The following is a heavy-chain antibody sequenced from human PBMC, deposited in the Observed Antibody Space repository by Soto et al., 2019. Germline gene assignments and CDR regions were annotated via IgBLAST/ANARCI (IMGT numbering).Heavy chain of an antibody. J-gene: IGHJ4*02. CDR1: GFTFSDYY. CDR3: ARPYNWNHFDY. Sequence: GGSLILSCSASGFTFSDYYMSWIRQAPGKWLEWVSYISSDSSNTNYADSVKGRFTISRDNAKNSLYLQMNSLRAEDTAVYYCARPYNWNHFDYWGPGTLVTVSS. D-gene: IGHD1-20*01. CDR2: ISSDSSNT. V-gene: IGHV3-11*06.